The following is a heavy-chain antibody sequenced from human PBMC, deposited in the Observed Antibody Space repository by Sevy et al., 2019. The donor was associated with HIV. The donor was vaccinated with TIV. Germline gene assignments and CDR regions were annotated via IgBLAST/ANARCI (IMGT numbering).Heavy chain of an antibody. CDR1: GFSLSDYY. V-gene: IGHV3-11*01. D-gene: IGHD4-17*01. CDR2: ISSSGTTR. Sequence: GGSLRLSCAGSGFSLSDYYMSWIRQAPGKGLEWISYISSSGTTRYYADSVRGRFIISKDNSKKSLYLQMNSLRAEDTAIYYRAGAPTVISFDFWGQGVLVTVSS. CDR3: AGAPTVISFDF. J-gene: IGHJ4*02.